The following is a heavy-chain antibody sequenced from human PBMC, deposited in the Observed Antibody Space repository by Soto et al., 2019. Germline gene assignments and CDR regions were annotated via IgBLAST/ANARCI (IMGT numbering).Heavy chain of an antibody. CDR1: GFTFSSYS. D-gene: IGHD3-22*01. CDR3: ARPQYYYDSSGYSA. CDR2: ISSSSSTI. V-gene: IGHV3-48*02. Sequence: EVQLVESGGGLVQPGGSLRLSCAASGFTFSSYSMNWVRQAPGKGLEWVSYISSSSSTIYYADSVKGRFTISRDNAKNSLYLQMNSLRDEDTAVYYCARPQYYYDSSGYSAWGQGTLVTVSS. J-gene: IGHJ4*02.